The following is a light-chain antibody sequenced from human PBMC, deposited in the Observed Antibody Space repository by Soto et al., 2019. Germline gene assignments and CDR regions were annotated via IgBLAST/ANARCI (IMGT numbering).Light chain of an antibody. CDR2: SAS. J-gene: IGKJ1*01. Sequence: DIQMTQSPSFLSASAGDRVTIFCRASQSISNFLHWYQQNPGKAPKLLIYSASNLESGVPPRFGASGSGTHFTLTISSLQPEDFATYYCQQSYRNPRTFGLGTRVEI. V-gene: IGKV1-39*01. CDR1: QSISNF. CDR3: QQSYRNPRT.